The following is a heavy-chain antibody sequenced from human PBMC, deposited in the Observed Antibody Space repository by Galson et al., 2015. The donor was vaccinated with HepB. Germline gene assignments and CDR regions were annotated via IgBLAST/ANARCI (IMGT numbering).Heavy chain of an antibody. V-gene: IGHV1-69*06. D-gene: IGHD3-9*01. Sequence: SVKVSCKASGGTFSSYAISWVRQAPGQGLEWVGGIIPIFGTANYAQKFQGRVTITADKSTSSAYMELRSLRSEDTAVYYCARHSQYYDILTGYYNSSYFYGMDVWGQGTTVTVSS. CDR2: IIPIFGTA. J-gene: IGHJ6*02. CDR3: ARHSQYYDILTGYYNSSYFYGMDV. CDR1: GGTFSSYA.